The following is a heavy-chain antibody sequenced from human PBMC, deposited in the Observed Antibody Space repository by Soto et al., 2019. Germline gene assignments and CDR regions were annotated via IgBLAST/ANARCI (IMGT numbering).Heavy chain of an antibody. CDR2: ISYDGSNK. D-gene: IGHD6-13*01. Sequence: QVQLVESGGGVVQPVRSLRLSCAASGFTFSSYGMHWVLQAPGKGLEWVAVISYDGSNKYYADSVKGRFTISRDNSKNTLYLQMNSLRAEDTAVYYCAKGEGFGIAAHFDYWGQGTLVTVSS. J-gene: IGHJ4*02. CDR1: GFTFSSYG. CDR3: AKGEGFGIAAHFDY. V-gene: IGHV3-30*18.